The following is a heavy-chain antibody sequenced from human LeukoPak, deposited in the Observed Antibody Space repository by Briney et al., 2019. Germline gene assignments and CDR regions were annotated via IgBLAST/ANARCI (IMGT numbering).Heavy chain of an antibody. CDR2: INSDGSWT. D-gene: IGHD2/OR15-2a*01. CDR3: VSFYETY. Sequence: GGSLRLSCAASGFTFSDYWMTWVRQAPGKGLVWVSHINSDGSWTSYADSVKGRFTISKDNAKNTVYLQMNNLRAEDTAVYYCVSFYETYWGRGTLVTVSS. CDR1: GFTFSDYW. V-gene: IGHV3-74*01. J-gene: IGHJ4*02.